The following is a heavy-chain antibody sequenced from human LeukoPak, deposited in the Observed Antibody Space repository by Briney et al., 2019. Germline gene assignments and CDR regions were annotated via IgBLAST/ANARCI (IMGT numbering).Heavy chain of an antibody. CDR1: GFTFSSYS. Sequence: GGSLRLSCAASGFTFSSYSMNWVRQAPGKGLEWVGRILSKTSGGTTDYATPVKGRFTISRDDSKNMLYLHMNSLQIEDTAVYYCADYYASGSYPPWGQGTLVTVSS. J-gene: IGHJ5*02. V-gene: IGHV3-15*07. CDR3: ADYYASGSYPP. CDR2: ILSKTSGGTT. D-gene: IGHD3-10*01.